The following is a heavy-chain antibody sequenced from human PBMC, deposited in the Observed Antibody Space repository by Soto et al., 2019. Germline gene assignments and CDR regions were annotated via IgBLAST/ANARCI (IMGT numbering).Heavy chain of an antibody. V-gene: IGHV1-69*13. CDR3: ARRGGATYYYYSGMDV. Sequence: SVKVSCKAAGGTFSSCAISWVRQAPGQGLEWMGGIVPIFGTANYAQKFQGRVTITADESTSTAYMELSSLRSEATAVYYYARRGGATYYYYSGMDVWGQGTTVTVSS. D-gene: IGHD3-16*01. CDR2: IVPIFGTA. CDR1: GGTFSSCA. J-gene: IGHJ6*02.